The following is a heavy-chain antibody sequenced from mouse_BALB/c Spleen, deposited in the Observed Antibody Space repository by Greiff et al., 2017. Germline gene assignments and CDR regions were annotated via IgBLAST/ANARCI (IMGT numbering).Heavy chain of an antibody. CDR3: ARGYYEGFDY. Sequence: EVHLVESGGGLVKPGGSLKLSCAASGFTFSSYAMSWVRQTPEKRLEWVASISSGGSTYYPDSVKGRFTISRDNARNILYLQMSSLRSEDTAMYYCARGYYEGFDYWGQGTTLTVSS. V-gene: IGHV5-6-5*01. CDR1: GFTFSSYA. D-gene: IGHD1-1*01. J-gene: IGHJ2*01. CDR2: ISSGGST.